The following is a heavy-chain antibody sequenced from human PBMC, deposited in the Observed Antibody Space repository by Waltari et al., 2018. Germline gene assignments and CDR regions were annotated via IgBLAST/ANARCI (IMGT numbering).Heavy chain of an antibody. CDR3: ARGTYIVGYDY. J-gene: IGHJ4*02. D-gene: IGHD1-26*01. Sequence: QVRLVQSGAEVKKPGASVKVSCKASGYTFTNYDLNWVRQVAGQGLEWMGWMNPSSCDTGFAQNVRGRVAMTRDTSTGTADMELRGLTSADTAFYYCARGTYIVGYDYWGQGTPVTVS. CDR2: MNPSSCDT. V-gene: IGHV1-8*01. CDR1: GYTFTNYD.